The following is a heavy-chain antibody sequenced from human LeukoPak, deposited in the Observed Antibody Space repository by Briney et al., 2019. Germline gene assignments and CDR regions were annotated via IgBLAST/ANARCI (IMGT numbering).Heavy chain of an antibody. J-gene: IGHJ5*02. D-gene: IGHD2-2*01. V-gene: IGHV1-3*01. CDR2: INAGNGNT. CDR3: ARDPRVVPAAIGWFDP. Sequence: ASVKVSCKASGYTFTSYAMHWVRQASGQRLEWMGWINAGNGNTKYSQKFQGRVTITRDTSASTAYMELSSLRSEDTAVYYCARDPRVVPAAIGWFDPWGQGTLVTVSS. CDR1: GYTFTSYA.